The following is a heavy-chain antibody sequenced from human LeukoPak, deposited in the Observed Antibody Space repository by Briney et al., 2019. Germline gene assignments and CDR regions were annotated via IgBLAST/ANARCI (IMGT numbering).Heavy chain of an antibody. V-gene: IGHV3-21*01. D-gene: IGHD3-10*01. CDR1: GFTFSSYI. Sequence: GGSLRLSCAASGFTFSSYIMNWVRQAPGKGLEWVSSISSSSSYIYYADSVKGRFTTSRDNAKNSLYLQMNSLRAEDTAVYYCARVVTMVQGAIGDYWGQGTLVTVSS. CDR2: ISSSSSYI. CDR3: ARVVTMVQGAIGDY. J-gene: IGHJ4*02.